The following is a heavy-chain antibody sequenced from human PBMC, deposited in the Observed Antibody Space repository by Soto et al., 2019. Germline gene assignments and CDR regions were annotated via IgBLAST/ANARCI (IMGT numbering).Heavy chain of an antibody. CDR2: INPSGGST. J-gene: IGHJ4*02. CDR1: GYTFTGDY. V-gene: IGHV1-46*01. Sequence: ASVKGSCKASGYTFTGDYMHWVRQAPGQGLEWMGIINPSGGSTSYAQKFQGRVTMTRDTSTSTVYMELSSLRSEDTAVYYCARGRILARGSYYYAPPFDYWGQGTLVTVSS. D-gene: IGHD1-26*01. CDR3: ARGRILARGSYYYAPPFDY.